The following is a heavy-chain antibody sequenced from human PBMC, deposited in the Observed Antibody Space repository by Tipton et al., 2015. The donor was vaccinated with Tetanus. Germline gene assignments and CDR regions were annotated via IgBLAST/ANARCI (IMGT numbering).Heavy chain of an antibody. J-gene: IGHJ6*02. D-gene: IGHD6-13*01. CDR3: AGDQAGYSSSWYVGTRASGMDV. V-gene: IGHV1-69*01. CDR2: IIPIFGTA. Sequence: QSGAEVKKPGSSVKVSCKASGGTFSSYAISWVRQAPGQGLEWMGGIIPIFGTANYAQKFQGRVTITADESTSTAYMELSSLRSEDTAVYYCAGDQAGYSSSWYVGTRASGMDVWGQGTTVTVSS. CDR1: GGTFSSYA.